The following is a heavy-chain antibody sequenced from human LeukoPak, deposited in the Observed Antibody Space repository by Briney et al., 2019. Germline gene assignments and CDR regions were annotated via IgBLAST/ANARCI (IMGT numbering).Heavy chain of an antibody. CDR1: GYTLTELS. CDR3: ATDRGSTVTNVPYYYGMDV. V-gene: IGHV1-24*01. CDR2: FNPDDGET. J-gene: IGHJ6*02. D-gene: IGHD4-17*01. Sequence: ASVKVSCKASGYTLTELSMHWVRQAPGKGLEWMGGFNPDDGETIYAQKFQGRVTMTEDTSTDAAYMELSSLRSEDTAVYYCATDRGSTVTNVPYYYGMDVWGQGTTVTVS.